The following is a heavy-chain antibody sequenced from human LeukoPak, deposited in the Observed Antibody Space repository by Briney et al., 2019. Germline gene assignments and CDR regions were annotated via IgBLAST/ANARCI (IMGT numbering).Heavy chain of an antibody. CDR1: GGSISSGSYF. CDR3: ARTRPDSSSSPGEYYYYMDV. Sequence: SETLSLTCTVSGGSISSGSYFWTWIRQPAGKGLEWIGRIYTSGSTNYNPSLKSRVTMSVDTSKNQFSLKLSSVTAADTAVYYCARTRPDSSSSPGEYYYYMDVWGKGTTVTVSS. D-gene: IGHD6-6*01. V-gene: IGHV4-61*02. J-gene: IGHJ6*03. CDR2: IYTSGST.